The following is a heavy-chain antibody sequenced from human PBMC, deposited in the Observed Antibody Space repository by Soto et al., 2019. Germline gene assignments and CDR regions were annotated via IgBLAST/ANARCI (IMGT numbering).Heavy chain of an antibody. CDR3: PRRAPPLDD. CDR1: GYTFTSYA. V-gene: IGHV1-3*01. Sequence: QVQLVQSGAEVKKPGASVKVSCKASGYTFTSYAMHWVRQAPGQRLEWMGWINAGNGNTTYSQRFQGRVTITRDTSASTAYMELSSLRSEDTSVYYCPRRAPPLDDWGEGTLVTASP. CDR2: INAGNGNT. J-gene: IGHJ4*02.